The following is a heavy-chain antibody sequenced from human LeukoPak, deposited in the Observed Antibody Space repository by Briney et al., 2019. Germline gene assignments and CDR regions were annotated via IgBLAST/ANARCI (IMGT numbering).Heavy chain of an antibody. CDR2: ISYDGSNR. CDR1: GFTFSSYA. Sequence: GGSLRLSCAASGFTFSSYAMHWVRQAPGKGLEWVAVISYDGSNRYYADSVKGRFIISRDKSKNTVHLQMNSLRTEDTAFYYCAKDRGRKMSYESSGYLDYWGQGTLVTVSS. D-gene: IGHD3-22*01. CDR3: AKDRGRKMSYESSGYLDY. V-gene: IGHV3-30*18. J-gene: IGHJ4*02.